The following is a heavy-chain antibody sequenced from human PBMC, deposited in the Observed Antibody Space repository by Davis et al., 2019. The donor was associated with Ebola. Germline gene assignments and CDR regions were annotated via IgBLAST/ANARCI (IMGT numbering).Heavy chain of an antibody. CDR2: VIPVFGTT. CDR1: GFTFLSYT. J-gene: IGHJ4*02. CDR3: AREVGETKLDQ. Sequence: SVQVSCKASGFTFLSYTITWVRQAPGQGLEWMGWVIPVFGTTNYAQKFQGRVTLTADESTSTAYMELTNLRSADTAVYYCAREVGETKLDQWGQGTLVTVSS. D-gene: IGHD1-26*01. V-gene: IGHV1-69*13.